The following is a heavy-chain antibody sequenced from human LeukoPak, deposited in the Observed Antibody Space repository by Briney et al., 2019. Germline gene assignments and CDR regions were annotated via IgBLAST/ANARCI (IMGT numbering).Heavy chain of an antibody. D-gene: IGHD6-6*01. V-gene: IGHV4-34*01. CDR2: IYYSGST. CDR1: GGSFSGYY. J-gene: IGHJ3*02. Sequence: MASETLSLTCAVYGGSFSGYYWSWIRQPPGKGLEWIGSIYYSGSTYYNPSLKSRVTISVDTSKNQFSLKLSSVTAADTAVYYCARNPHAARDDAFDIWGQGTMVTVSS. CDR3: ARNPHAARDDAFDI.